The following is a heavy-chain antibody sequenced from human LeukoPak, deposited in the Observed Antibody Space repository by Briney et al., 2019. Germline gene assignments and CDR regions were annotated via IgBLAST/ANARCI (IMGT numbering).Heavy chain of an antibody. V-gene: IGHV3-15*01. D-gene: IGHD2-15*01. Sequence: GGSLRLSCAASGFTFSNAWMSWVRQAPGKGLEWVGRINRKTDGGTTDYAAPVKGRFTISRADSKNTLYLQMNSRKTEDTAVYYCTTDRRYCSDGSCYSADAFDIWGQGTMVTVSS. CDR2: INRKTDGGTT. J-gene: IGHJ3*02. CDR1: GFTFSNAW. CDR3: TTDRRYCSDGSCYSADAFDI.